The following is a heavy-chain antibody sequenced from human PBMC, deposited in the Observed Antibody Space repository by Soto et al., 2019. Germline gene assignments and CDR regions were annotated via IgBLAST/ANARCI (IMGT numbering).Heavy chain of an antibody. D-gene: IGHD3-10*01. J-gene: IGHJ6*03. CDR2: IGTAGDT. CDR1: GFTFSSYD. CDR3: ARAIWFGETYYYYYMDV. Sequence: GGSLRLSCAASGFTFSSYDMHWVRQATGKGLEWVSAIGTAGDTYYPGSVKGRFTISRENAKNSLYLQMNSLRAGDTAVYYCARAIWFGETYYYYYMDVWGKGTTVTVSS. V-gene: IGHV3-13*01.